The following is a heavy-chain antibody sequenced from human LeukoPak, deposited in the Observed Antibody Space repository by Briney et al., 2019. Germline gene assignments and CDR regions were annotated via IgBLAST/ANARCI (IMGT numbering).Heavy chain of an antibody. D-gene: IGHD6-6*01. CDR3: ARYASSSTWWFDP. CDR2: IYPGDSDT. CDR1: GYSFTNYW. J-gene: IGHJ5*02. Sequence: GESLNISCKGSGYSFTNYWIGWVRQMPGKGLEWMGIIYPGDSDTTYSPSFQGQVTISADKSISTAYLQWSSLKASDTAMYYCARYASSSTWWFDPWGQGTLVTVSS. V-gene: IGHV5-51*01.